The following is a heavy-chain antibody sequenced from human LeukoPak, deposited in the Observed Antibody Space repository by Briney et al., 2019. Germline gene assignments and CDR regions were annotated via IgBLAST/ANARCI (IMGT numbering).Heavy chain of an antibody. Sequence: GSLRLSCAASGFTFSDYYMSWIRQPPGKGLEWIGEINHSGSTNYNPSLKSRVTISVDTSKNQFSLKLSSVTAADTAVYYCARGRQWLVNWRWFDPWGQGTLVTVSS. CDR3: ARGRQWLVNWRWFDP. J-gene: IGHJ5*02. CDR2: INHSGST. V-gene: IGHV4-34*01. D-gene: IGHD6-19*01. CDR1: GFTFSDYY.